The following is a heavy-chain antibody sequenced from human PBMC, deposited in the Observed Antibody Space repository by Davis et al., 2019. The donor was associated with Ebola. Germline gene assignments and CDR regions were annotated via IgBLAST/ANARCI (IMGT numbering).Heavy chain of an antibody. J-gene: IGHJ6*02. Sequence: GESLKISCAASGFTFSSYWMSWVRQAPGKGLEWVAVISYDGSNKYYADSVKGRFTISRDNSKNTLYLQMNSLRAEDTAVYYCARGTGGYYYYGMDVWGQGTTVTVSS. V-gene: IGHV3-30-3*01. CDR3: ARGTGGYYYYGMDV. CDR2: ISYDGSNK. D-gene: IGHD2-15*01. CDR1: GFTFSSYW.